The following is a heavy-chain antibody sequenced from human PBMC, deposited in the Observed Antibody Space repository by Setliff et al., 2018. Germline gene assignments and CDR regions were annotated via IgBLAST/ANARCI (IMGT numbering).Heavy chain of an antibody. CDR3: ARDHGELGQERRTHFFRH. Sequence: HPGGSLRLSCEVSGLSFSSYWLSWVRQAPGQGLQWVANIKADGTQETYLDSVKGRFTISRDNVKNSVSLQMNSLGAEDTAVYYCARDHGELGQERRTHFFRHWGQGTLVTVSS. CDR2: IKADGTQE. V-gene: IGHV3-7*01. J-gene: IGHJ1*01. CDR1: GLSFSSYW. D-gene: IGHD1-1*01.